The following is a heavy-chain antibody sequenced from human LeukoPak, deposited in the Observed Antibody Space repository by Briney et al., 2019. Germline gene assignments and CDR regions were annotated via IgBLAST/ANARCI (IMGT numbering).Heavy chain of an antibody. CDR3: ARELDSSGFDY. CDR2: IIPIFGTA. D-gene: IGHD3-22*01. V-gene: IGHV1-69*05. J-gene: IGHJ4*02. Sequence: SVKVSCKACGGTFSSYAISWVRPAPGQGLEWMGGIIPIFGTANYAQKFQGRVTITTDESTSTAYMELSSLRSEDTAVYYCARELDSSGFDYWGQGTLVTVSS. CDR1: GGTFSSYA.